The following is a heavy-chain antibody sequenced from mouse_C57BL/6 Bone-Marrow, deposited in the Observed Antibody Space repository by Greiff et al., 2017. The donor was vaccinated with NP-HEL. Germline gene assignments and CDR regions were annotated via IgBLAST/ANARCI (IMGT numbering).Heavy chain of an antibody. CDR3: ATPSITTVVATHWYFDV. J-gene: IGHJ1*03. CDR1: GYTFTDYY. Sequence: VQLQQSGPVLVKPGASVKMSCKASGYTFTDYYMNWVKQSHGKSLEWIGVINPYNGGTSNNQKFKGKATLTVDKSSSTAYMELNSLTSEDSAVYYCATPSITTVVATHWYFDVWGTGTTVTVSS. D-gene: IGHD1-1*01. CDR2: INPYNGGT. V-gene: IGHV1-19*01.